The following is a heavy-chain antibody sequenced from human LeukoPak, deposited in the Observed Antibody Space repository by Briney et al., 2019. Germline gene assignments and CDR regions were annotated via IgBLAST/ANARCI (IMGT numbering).Heavy chain of an antibody. CDR2: IKGDGSST. CDR3: ARDSSYAMDV. V-gene: IGHV3-74*01. J-gene: IGHJ6*02. D-gene: IGHD6-13*01. Sequence: PGGSLRLSCAASGFTFSSYWMHWVRQAPGKGLVWVSRIKGDGSSTTYADSAKGRFTISRDNAKNTVFLQMHSLGVEDTAVYYCARDSSYAMDVWGQGTTVTVSS. CDR1: GFTFSSYW.